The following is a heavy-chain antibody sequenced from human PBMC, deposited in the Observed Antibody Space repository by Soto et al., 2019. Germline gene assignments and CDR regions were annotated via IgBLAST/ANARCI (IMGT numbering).Heavy chain of an antibody. V-gene: IGHV3-23*01. D-gene: IGHD1-26*01. J-gene: IGHJ4*02. CDR3: AKRGSGGELPVMHFDY. CDR1: GFTFSSYW. CDR2: ISGSGGST. Sequence: GGSLRLSCAASGFTFSSYWTHWVRQAPGKGLEWVSAISGSGGSTYYADSVKGRFTISRDNSKNTLYLQMNSLRAEDTAVYYYAKRGSGGELPVMHFDYWGQGTLVTVSS.